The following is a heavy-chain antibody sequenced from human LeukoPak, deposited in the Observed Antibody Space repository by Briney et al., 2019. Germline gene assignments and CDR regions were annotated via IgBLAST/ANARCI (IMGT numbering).Heavy chain of an antibody. CDR3: ARDLEGGDTVP. CDR2: TYYSGST. Sequence: PSETLSLTCTVSGGSISSSSYYWGWIRQPPGKGLEWIGSTYYSGSTYYNPSLKSRVTISVDTSKNQFSLKLSSVTAADTAVYYCARDLEGGDTVPWGQGTLVTVSS. V-gene: IGHV4-39*02. J-gene: IGHJ5*02. D-gene: IGHD5-18*01. CDR1: GGSISSSSYY.